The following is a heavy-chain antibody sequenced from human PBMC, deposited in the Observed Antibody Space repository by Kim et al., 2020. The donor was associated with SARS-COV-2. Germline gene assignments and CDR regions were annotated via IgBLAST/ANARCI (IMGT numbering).Heavy chain of an antibody. D-gene: IGHD2-2*01. CDR1: GFTFSSYA. CDR3: AKDLRDIVVVPADNGPDY. V-gene: IGHV3-23*01. J-gene: IGHJ4*02. Sequence: GGSLRLSCAASGFTFSSYAMSWVRQAPGKGLEWVSAISGSGGSTYYADSVKGRFTISRDNSKNTLYLQMNSLRAEDTAVYYCAKDLRDIVVVPADNGPDYWGQGTLVTVSS. CDR2: ISGSGGST.